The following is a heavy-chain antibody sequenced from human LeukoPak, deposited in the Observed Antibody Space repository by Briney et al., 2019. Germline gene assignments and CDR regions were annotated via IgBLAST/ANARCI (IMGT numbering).Heavy chain of an antibody. J-gene: IGHJ4*02. CDR1: GFTFGDYA. V-gene: IGHV3-49*04. D-gene: IGHD2-2*01. CDR3: TRGLIVVVPAAMDY. Sequence: PGGSLRLSCTASGFTFGDYAMSWVRQAPGKGLEWGGFLRSKAYGGTTEYAASVKGRFTISRDDSKSIAYLQMNSLKTEDTAVYYCTRGLIVVVPAAMDYWGQGTLVTVSS. CDR2: LRSKAYGGTT.